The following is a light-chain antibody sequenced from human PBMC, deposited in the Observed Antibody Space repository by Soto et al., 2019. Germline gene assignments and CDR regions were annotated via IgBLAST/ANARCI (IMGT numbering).Light chain of an antibody. CDR3: AAWDDSLNAYV. Sequence: QAVLPHPPSASGTPGHRVTISCSGSSSNIGSNTVNWYQQLPGTAPKLLIYSNNQRPSGVPDRFSGSKSGTSASLAISGLQSEDDADYYCAAWDDSLNAYVFGTGTKVTVL. CDR2: SNN. J-gene: IGLJ1*01. CDR1: SSNIGSNT. V-gene: IGLV1-44*01.